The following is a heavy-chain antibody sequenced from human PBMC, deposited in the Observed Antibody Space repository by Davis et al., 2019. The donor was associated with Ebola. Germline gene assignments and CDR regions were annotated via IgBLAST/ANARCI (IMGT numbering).Heavy chain of an antibody. J-gene: IGHJ5*02. CDR1: GGSFSGYY. Sequence: MPSETLSLTCAVYGGSFSGYYWSWIRQPPGKGLEWIGEINHSGSTNYNPSLKSRVTISVDTSKNQFSLKLSSVTAADTAVYYCARAERVVTWNDVRWFDPWGQGTLVTVSS. CDR3: ARAERVVTWNDVRWFDP. D-gene: IGHD1-1*01. V-gene: IGHV4-34*01. CDR2: INHSGST.